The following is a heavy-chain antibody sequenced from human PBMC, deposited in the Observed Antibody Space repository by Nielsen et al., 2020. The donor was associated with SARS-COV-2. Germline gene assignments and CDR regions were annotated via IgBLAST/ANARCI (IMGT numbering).Heavy chain of an antibody. D-gene: IGHD1-26*01. CDR2: ISAYNGNT. J-gene: IGHJ5*02. V-gene: IGHV1-18*01. CDR1: GYTFTSYG. Sequence: ASVKVSCKASGYTFTSYGISWVRQAPGQGLEWMGWISAYNGNTNYAQKFQGWVTMTRDTSISTAYMELSRLRSDDTAVYYCARERRIVGATRGWFDPWGQGTLVTVSS. CDR3: ARERRIVGATRGWFDP.